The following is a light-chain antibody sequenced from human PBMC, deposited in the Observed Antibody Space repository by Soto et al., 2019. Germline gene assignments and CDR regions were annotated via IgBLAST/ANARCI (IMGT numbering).Light chain of an antibody. J-gene: IGLJ1*01. CDR1: SRDIGAYNH. Sequence: SALTQPASVSGSPGQSITISCTGTSRDIGAYNHVSWYQQNPGKAPQLIIYEVNNRPSGLSNRFSASKSANAASLTISGLQPEDEADYFCCSFTTSSTLVFGTGTKLTVL. CDR3: CSFTTSSTLV. V-gene: IGLV2-14*01. CDR2: EVN.